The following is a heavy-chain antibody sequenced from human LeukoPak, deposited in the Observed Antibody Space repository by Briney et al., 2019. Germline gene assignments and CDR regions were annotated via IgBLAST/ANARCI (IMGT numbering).Heavy chain of an antibody. J-gene: IGHJ3*02. CDR3: ARDSRCSTSCYPDAFDI. CDR1: GGFISSSSYY. Sequence: SETLSLTCTVSGGFISSSSYYWGWIRQPPGKGLEWIGSIYYSGSTYYNPSLKSRVTISVDTSKNQFSLKLSSVTAADTAVYYCARDSRCSTSCYPDAFDIWGQGTMVTVSS. CDR2: IYYSGST. D-gene: IGHD2-2*01. V-gene: IGHV4-39*02.